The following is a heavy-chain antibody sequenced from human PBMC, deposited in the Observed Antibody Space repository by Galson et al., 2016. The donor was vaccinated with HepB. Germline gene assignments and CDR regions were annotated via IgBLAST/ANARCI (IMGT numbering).Heavy chain of an antibody. Sequence: SVKVSCRASGYTFTNYGITWVRQAPGQGLEWMGWISVYDGNTNYAQKLQGRVTMTTDTSTSTAYMEVRNLRSDDTAVYYCARLLTTVTAGRDCFDYWGQGSLVTVSS. CDR2: ISVYDGNT. V-gene: IGHV1-18*04. CDR3: ARLLTTVTAGRDCFDY. CDR1: GYTFTNYG. J-gene: IGHJ4*02. D-gene: IGHD4-17*01.